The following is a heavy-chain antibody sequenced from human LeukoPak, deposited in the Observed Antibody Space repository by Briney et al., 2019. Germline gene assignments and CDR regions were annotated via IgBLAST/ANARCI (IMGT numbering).Heavy chain of an antibody. CDR1: GFTFSSYG. CDR2: IWYDGGNK. J-gene: IGHJ6*02. D-gene: IGHD1-7*01. Sequence: GGSLRLSCAASGFTFSSYGMRWVRQAPGKGLEWVAVIWYDGGNKYYADSVKGRFTISRDNSKNTLYLQMNSLRAEDTAVYYCARGGGTTWPYYYYGMDVWGQGTTVTVSS. V-gene: IGHV3-33*01. CDR3: ARGGGTTWPYYYYGMDV.